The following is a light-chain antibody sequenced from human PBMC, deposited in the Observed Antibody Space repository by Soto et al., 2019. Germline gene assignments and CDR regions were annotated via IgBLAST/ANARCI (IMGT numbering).Light chain of an antibody. Sequence: EIVMTQSPATLSVSPGARTTLSCRASQSVSSNLAWYQQKPGQAPRLLIYGASSRATGIPDRFSGSGSGTDFTLTISRLEPEDFAVYYCQQYGTSLMTFGQGTRLEIK. CDR1: QSVSSN. J-gene: IGKJ5*01. V-gene: IGKV3-20*01. CDR2: GAS. CDR3: QQYGTSLMT.